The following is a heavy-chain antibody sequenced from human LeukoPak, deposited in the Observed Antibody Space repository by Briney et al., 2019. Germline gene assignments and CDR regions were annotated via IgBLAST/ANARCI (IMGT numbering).Heavy chain of an antibody. CDR2: INHSGST. CDR1: GGSFSGYH. D-gene: IGHD2-2*02. V-gene: IGHV4-34*01. Sequence: SETLSLTCAVYGGSFSGYHWTWIRQPPGKGLEWIGEINHSGSTNYNPSLKSRVTISVDTSKNQFSLKLSSVTAADTAVYYCARGSGVPAAIRWIDYWGQGTLVTVSS. J-gene: IGHJ4*02. CDR3: ARGSGVPAAIRWIDY.